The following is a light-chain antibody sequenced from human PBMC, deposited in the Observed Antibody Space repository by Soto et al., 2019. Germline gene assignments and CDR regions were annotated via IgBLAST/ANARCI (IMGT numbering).Light chain of an antibody. Sequence: QSALTQPASVSGSPGQAITISCTGTSSDVGGYNYVSWYQQHPGKAPKHMIYEVSNRPSGVSNRFSGSKSGNTASLTISGLQAADEADYYCSSYTSSSSYVFGTGTKLTVL. J-gene: IGLJ1*01. CDR2: EVS. CDR1: SSDVGGYNY. V-gene: IGLV2-14*01. CDR3: SSYTSSSSYV.